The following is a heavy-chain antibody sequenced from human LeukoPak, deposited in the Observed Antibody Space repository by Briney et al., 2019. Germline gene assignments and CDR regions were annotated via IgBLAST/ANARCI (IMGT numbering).Heavy chain of an antibody. J-gene: IGHJ3*02. V-gene: IGHV4-34*01. D-gene: IGHD1-20*01. CDR1: GGSFSGYY. CDR2: INHSGST. Sequence: SETLSLTCAVYGGSFSGYYWSWIRQPPGKGLEWIGEINHSGSTNYNPSLKSRVTVSVDTSKNQFSLKLSSVTAADTAVYYCARGVNNWNVDVFDIWGQGTMVTVSS. CDR3: ARGVNNWNVDVFDI.